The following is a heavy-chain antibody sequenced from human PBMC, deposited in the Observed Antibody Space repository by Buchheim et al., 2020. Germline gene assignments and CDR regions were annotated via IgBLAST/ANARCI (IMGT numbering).Heavy chain of an antibody. D-gene: IGHD3-22*01. CDR2: IYTSGST. CDR1: GGSISSGSYY. J-gene: IGHJ6*02. Sequence: QVQLQESGPGLVKPSQTLSLTCTVSGGSISSGSYYWSWIRQPAGKGLEWIGRIYTSGSTNYNPSLKSRVTISVDTSKNQFSLKLSSVTAADTAVYYCARKGAGYYYDSSGYKTGGMDVWGQGTT. CDR3: ARKGAGYYYDSSGYKTGGMDV. V-gene: IGHV4-61*02.